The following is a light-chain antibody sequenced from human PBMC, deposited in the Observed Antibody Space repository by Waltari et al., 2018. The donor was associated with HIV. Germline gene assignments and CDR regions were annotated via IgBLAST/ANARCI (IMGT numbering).Light chain of an antibody. Sequence: QSALTQPASVSGSPGQSITISCIGITNDVGNYNLVSWYQQHPGKAPKLIIYEITKRPSGVSNRVSGSKSGNTASLTISGLQADDEADYYCCSYANAGRTFGGGTKLTVL. J-gene: IGLJ2*01. CDR2: EIT. CDR3: CSYANAGRT. V-gene: IGLV2-23*02. CDR1: TNDVGNYNL.